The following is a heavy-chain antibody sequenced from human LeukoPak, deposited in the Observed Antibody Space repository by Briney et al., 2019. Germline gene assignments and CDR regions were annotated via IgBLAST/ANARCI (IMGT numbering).Heavy chain of an antibody. CDR1: GYTFTSYA. CDR2: INACNGNT. Sequence: GASVKVSCKASGYTFTSYAMHWVRQAPGQRLEWMGWINACNGNTKYSQEFQGRVTITRDTSTSTAYMELRSLRSDDTAVYYCARSFLLLWFGELSFDPWGQGTLVTVSS. CDR3: ARSFLLLWFGELSFDP. V-gene: IGHV1-3*01. J-gene: IGHJ5*02. D-gene: IGHD3-10*01.